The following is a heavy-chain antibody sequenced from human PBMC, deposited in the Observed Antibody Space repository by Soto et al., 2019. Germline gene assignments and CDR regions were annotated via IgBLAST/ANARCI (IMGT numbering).Heavy chain of an antibody. CDR2: IYSDGST. CDR1: GFTGSGDY. Sequence: EVQLVETGGGLIQPGGSLRVSCAASGFTGSGDYMNWVRQAPGKGLEWVSIIYSDGSTFYADAVKGRFTISRDNYKNTLFLQMNSLRAEDTAVYYCARAPYGSHYFDYWGQGTLVTVSS. V-gene: IGHV3-53*02. CDR3: ARAPYGSHYFDY. D-gene: IGHD3-10*01. J-gene: IGHJ4*02.